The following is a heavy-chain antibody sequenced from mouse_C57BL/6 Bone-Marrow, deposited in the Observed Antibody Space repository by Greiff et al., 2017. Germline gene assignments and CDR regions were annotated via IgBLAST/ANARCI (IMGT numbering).Heavy chain of an antibody. V-gene: IGHV1-64*01. D-gene: IGHD4-1*01. CDR3: AREGRWDGAMDY. CDR1: GYTFTSYW. CDR2: IHPNSGST. J-gene: IGHJ4*01. Sequence: QVQLQQPGAELVKPGASVKLSCKASGYTFTSYWMHWVKPRPGQGLEWIGMIHPNSGSTNYNEKFKSKATLTVDKSSSTAYMQLSSLTSEDSAVYYCAREGRWDGAMDYWGQGTSVTVSS.